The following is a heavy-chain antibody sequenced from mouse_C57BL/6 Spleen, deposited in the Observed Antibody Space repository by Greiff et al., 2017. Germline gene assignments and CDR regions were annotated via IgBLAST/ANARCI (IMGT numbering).Heavy chain of an antibody. Sequence: QVQLQQSGAELVRPGASVTLSCKASGYTFTDYEMHWVKQTPVHGLEWIGAIDPETGGTAYNQKFKGKAILTADKSSSTAYMELRSLTSEDSAVYYCTAYGSSPYYFDYWGQGTTLTASS. CDR3: TAYGSSPYYFDY. CDR2: IDPETGGT. CDR1: GYTFTDYE. V-gene: IGHV1-15*01. D-gene: IGHD1-1*01. J-gene: IGHJ2*01.